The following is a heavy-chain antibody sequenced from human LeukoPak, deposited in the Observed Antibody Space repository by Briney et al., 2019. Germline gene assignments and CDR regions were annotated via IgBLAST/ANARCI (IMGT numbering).Heavy chain of an antibody. CDR1: GGSFSGYY. D-gene: IGHD6-19*01. CDR2: INHSGST. J-gene: IGHJ4*02. Sequence: PSETLSLTCAVYGGSFSGYYWSWIRQPPGKGLEWIGEINHSGSTNYNPSLKSRVTISVDTSKNQFSLKLSSVTAADTAVYYCARGRKGAAVAGKTFDYWGQGTLVTVSS. V-gene: IGHV4-34*01. CDR3: ARGRKGAAVAGKTFDY.